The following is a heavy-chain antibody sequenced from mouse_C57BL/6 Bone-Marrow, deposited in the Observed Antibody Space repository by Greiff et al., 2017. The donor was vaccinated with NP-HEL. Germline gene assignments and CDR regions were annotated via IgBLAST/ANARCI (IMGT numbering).Heavy chain of an antibody. J-gene: IGHJ1*03. CDR3: ARNPRITTVVATDWYFDV. V-gene: IGHV1-39*01. D-gene: IGHD1-1*01. CDR1: GYSFTDYN. Sequence: VQLQQSGPELVKPGASVKISCKASGYSFTDYNMNWVKQSNGKSLEWIGVINPNYGTTSYNQKFKGKATLTVDQSSSTAYMQLNSLTSEDSAVYYCARNPRITTVVATDWYFDVWGTGTTVTVSS. CDR2: INPNYGTT.